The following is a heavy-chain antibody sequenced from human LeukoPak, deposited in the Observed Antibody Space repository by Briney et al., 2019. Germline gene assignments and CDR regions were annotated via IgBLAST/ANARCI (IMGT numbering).Heavy chain of an antibody. J-gene: IGHJ4*02. CDR1: GFTFSSYG. CDR3: AKALSYGYKSMFEY. D-gene: IGHD3-10*01. V-gene: IGHV3-30*02. CDR2: IWYDGSNK. Sequence: PGGSLRLSCAASGFTFSSYGMHWVRQAPGKGLEWVAVIWYDGSNKYYADSVKGRFTISRDNSKNTLYLQMNTLRPEDTAMYHCAKALSYGYKSMFEYWGQGTLVTVSS.